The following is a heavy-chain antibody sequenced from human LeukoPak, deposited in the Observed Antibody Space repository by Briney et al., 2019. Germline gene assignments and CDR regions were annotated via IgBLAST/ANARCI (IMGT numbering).Heavy chain of an antibody. V-gene: IGHV3-30-3*01. CDR2: ISYDGSNK. J-gene: IGHJ4*02. CDR3: ARGRVGPTLFDY. CDR1: GFTFSSYA. D-gene: IGHD1-26*01. Sequence: GGSLRLSCAASGFTFSSYAMHWVRQAPGKGLEWVALISYDGSNKYYADSVKGRFTISRDNSKNTLYLQMNSLRAEDTAVYYCARGRVGPTLFDYWGQGTLVTVSS.